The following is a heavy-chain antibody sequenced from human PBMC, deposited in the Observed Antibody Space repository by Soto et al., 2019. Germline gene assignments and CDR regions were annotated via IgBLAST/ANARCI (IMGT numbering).Heavy chain of an antibody. J-gene: IGHJ6*02. CDR2: IYPGDSDT. V-gene: IGHV5-51*01. CDR3: AASIFYYGMDV. CDR1: GYTFTNYW. Sequence: PGEPLKISCNGSGYTFTNYWIGWVGQMPGKGLEWMGIIYPGDSDTKYNPSFQGQVTISADKSITTTYLRWTSLKASDTAIYYCAASIFYYGMDVWGQGTTVTVSS.